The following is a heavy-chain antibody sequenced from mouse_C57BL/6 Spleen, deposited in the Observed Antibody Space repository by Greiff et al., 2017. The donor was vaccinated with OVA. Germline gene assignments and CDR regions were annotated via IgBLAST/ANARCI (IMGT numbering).Heavy chain of an antibody. Sequence: EVQVVESGGGLVKPGGSLKLSCAASGFTFSSYTMSWVRQTPVKRLEWVATISGGGGNTYYPDSVKGRFTISRDNAKNTLYLQMSSLRSEDTALYYCANIYYDYDDAYWGQGTLVTVSA. CDR1: GFTFSSYT. CDR2: ISGGGGNT. CDR3: ANIYYDYDDAY. D-gene: IGHD2-4*01. V-gene: IGHV5-9*01. J-gene: IGHJ3*01.